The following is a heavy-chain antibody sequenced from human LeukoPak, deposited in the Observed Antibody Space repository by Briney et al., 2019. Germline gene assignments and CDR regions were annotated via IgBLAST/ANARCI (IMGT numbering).Heavy chain of an antibody. CDR2: ISGSGGNT. CDR1: GITVRSNY. D-gene: IGHD2-15*01. CDR3: AKEFGYCSGGSCYSVGYFDY. Sequence: PGESLRLSCAASGITVRSNYMNWVRQTPGKGLEWVSAISGSGGNTYYADSVKGRFTISRVNSKNTLYLEMNSLRAEDTAVYYCAKEFGYCSGGSCYSVGYFDYWGQGTLVTVSS. J-gene: IGHJ4*02. V-gene: IGHV3-23*01.